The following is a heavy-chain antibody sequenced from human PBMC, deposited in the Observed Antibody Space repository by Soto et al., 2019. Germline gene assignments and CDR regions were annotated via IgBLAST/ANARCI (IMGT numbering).Heavy chain of an antibody. J-gene: IGHJ5*02. CDR1: GYIFTTQD. CDR2: VNPSSGNT. Sequence: QVQLRQSGAEIKRPGASVKVSCEASGYIFTTQDINWVRQASGQGLEWLGCVNPSSGNTVYAQKFHGRVTMTRDTSINTAYMESSSLRSDDTAVYYCARASMYIWNDHWGQGTLVTVSS. CDR3: ARASMYIWNDH. V-gene: IGHV1-8*01.